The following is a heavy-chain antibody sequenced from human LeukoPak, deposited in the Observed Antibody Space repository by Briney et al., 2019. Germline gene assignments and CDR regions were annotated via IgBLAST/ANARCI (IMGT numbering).Heavy chain of an antibody. CDR2: ISSSSSYI. V-gene: IGHV3-21*01. CDR1: GFTFSSYS. J-gene: IGHJ2*01. D-gene: IGHD7-27*01. Sequence: PGGSLRLSCAASGFTFSSYSMNWVRQAPGKGLEWVSSISSSSSYIYYADSVKGRFTISRDNAKNSLYLQMNSLRAEDTAVYYCARDGPPLTGDWYFDLWGRGTLVTVSS. CDR3: ARDGPPLTGDWYFDL.